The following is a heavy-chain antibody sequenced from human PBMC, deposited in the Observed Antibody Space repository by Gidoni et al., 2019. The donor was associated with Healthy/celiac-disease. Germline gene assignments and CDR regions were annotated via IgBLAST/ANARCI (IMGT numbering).Heavy chain of an antibody. D-gene: IGHD5-12*01. Sequence: EVQLFESGGGLVQPGGSLRLSCAASGFPFGSYWISWVRQAPGEGLVWVANRKQDGSEKYYVDYVKSRFTISRDNDKNSLYLQMNSLRAEDTAVYYCARGYSGYGEFGVIDYWGQGTLVTVSS. CDR1: GFPFGSYW. CDR3: ARGYSGYGEFGVIDY. V-gene: IGHV3-7*04. J-gene: IGHJ4*02. CDR2: RKQDGSEK.